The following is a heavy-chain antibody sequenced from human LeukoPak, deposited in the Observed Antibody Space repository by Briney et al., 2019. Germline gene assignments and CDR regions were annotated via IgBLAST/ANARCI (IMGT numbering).Heavy chain of an antibody. Sequence: ASVKVSCKASGYTFTSYDINWVRQATGQGLEWMGWMNPNSGNTGYAQKFQGRVTITRNTSISTAYMELSSLRSEDTAVYYCARGRRSFYGSGSYDNSLDPWGQGTLVTVSS. J-gene: IGHJ5*02. D-gene: IGHD3-10*01. V-gene: IGHV1-8*03. CDR3: ARGRRSFYGSGSYDNSLDP. CDR2: MNPNSGNT. CDR1: GYTFTSYD.